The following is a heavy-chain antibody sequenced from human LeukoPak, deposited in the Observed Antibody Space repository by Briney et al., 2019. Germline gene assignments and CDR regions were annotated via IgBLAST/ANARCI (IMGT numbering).Heavy chain of an antibody. CDR3: ARALRGEWELPFDY. V-gene: IGHV1-69*13. CDR1: GYTLTELS. D-gene: IGHD1-26*01. CDR2: IIPIFGTA. J-gene: IGHJ4*02. Sequence: SVKVSCKVSGYTLTELSMHWVRQAPGKGLEWMGGIIPIFGTANYAQKFQGRVTITADESTSTAYMELSSLRSEDTAVYYCARALRGEWELPFDYWGQGTLVTVSS.